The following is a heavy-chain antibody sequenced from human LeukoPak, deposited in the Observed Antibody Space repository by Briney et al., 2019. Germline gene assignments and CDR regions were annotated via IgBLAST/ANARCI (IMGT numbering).Heavy chain of an antibody. J-gene: IGHJ4*02. CDR1: GFTFSSYS. CDR2: ISSSSSYI. Sequence: GGSLRLSCAASGFTFSSYSMNWVRQAPGKGLEWVSSISSSSSYIYYADSVKGRFTISRDNAKDSLYLQMNSLRAEDTAVYYCASVVGAYYYWGQGTLVTVSS. V-gene: IGHV3-21*01. D-gene: IGHD1-26*01. CDR3: ASVVGAYYY.